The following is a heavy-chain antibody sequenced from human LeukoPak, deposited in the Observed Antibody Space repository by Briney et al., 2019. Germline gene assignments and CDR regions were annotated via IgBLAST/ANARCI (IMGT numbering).Heavy chain of an antibody. Sequence: EASVKVSCKASGFTFTSSAVQWVRQARGQRLEWIGWIVVGSGNTNYAQKFQERVTITRDMSTSTAYMELSSLRSEDTAVYYCARDLGGHIVVVTALDYWGQGTLVTVSS. CDR3: ARDLGGHIVVVTALDY. J-gene: IGHJ4*02. CDR1: GFTFTSSA. D-gene: IGHD2-21*02. V-gene: IGHV1-58*01. CDR2: IVVGSGNT.